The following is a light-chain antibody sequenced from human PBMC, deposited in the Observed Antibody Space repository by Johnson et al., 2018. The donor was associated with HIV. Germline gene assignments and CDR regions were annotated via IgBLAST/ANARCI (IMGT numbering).Light chain of an antibody. V-gene: IGLV1-51*02. CDR3: LAWDTGGV. CDR2: EDN. CDR1: SSNIGNNY. Sequence: QSVLTQPPSVSAAPGQKVTISCSGSSSNIGNNYVSWYRQLPGTAPKVLIYEDNKRPSGIPDRFSGSKSGTSAALDIAGLQTGDEADYYCLAWDTGGVFGTGTKVTVL. J-gene: IGLJ1*01.